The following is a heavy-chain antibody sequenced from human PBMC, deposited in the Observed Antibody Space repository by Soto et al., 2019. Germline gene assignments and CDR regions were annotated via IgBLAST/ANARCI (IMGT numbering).Heavy chain of an antibody. CDR2: TRNKANSYTT. V-gene: IGHV3-72*01. D-gene: IGHD1-26*01. J-gene: IGHJ6*02. Sequence: GGSLRLSCAASGFTFSDHYMDWVRQAPGKGLEWVGRTRNKANSYTTEYAASVKGRFTISRDDSKNSLYLQMNSLKTEDTAVYYCARSYSGSYPYYYYYGMDVWGQGTTVTVSS. CDR3: ARSYSGSYPYYYYYGMDV. CDR1: GFTFSDHY.